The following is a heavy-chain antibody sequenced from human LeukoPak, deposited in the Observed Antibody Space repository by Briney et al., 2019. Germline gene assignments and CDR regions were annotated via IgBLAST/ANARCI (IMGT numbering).Heavy chain of an antibody. D-gene: IGHD5-18*01. J-gene: IGHJ4*02. CDR3: SGRDTAAGERAY. CDR2: INQGGSTK. Sequence: PGGSLRLSCAASGFTFTDFWMNWVRQAPGKGLEWVANINQGGSTKYYVDSAKGRFTFSRDNARNSLYLQMDSLRAEDTAVYFCSGRDTAAGERAYWGQGTLVIVSS. CDR1: GFTFTDFW. V-gene: IGHV3-7*05.